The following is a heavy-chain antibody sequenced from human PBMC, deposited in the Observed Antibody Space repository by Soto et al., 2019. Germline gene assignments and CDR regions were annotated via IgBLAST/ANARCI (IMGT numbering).Heavy chain of an antibody. V-gene: IGHV1-46*03. J-gene: IGHJ4*02. CDR3: TRAAYDSLSGYLDS. Sequence: QVQLVQSGAEVKKPGASVKVSCKASGYTFTSRYMHWVRQAPGQGLEWMGIINPDSGSTKYAQMLQGRVTMTRDTSTSTVYMELSSLKSEDTAMYHCTRAAYDSLSGYLDSWGQGTQVIVSA. CDR2: INPDSGST. D-gene: IGHD3-9*01. CDR1: GYTFTSRY.